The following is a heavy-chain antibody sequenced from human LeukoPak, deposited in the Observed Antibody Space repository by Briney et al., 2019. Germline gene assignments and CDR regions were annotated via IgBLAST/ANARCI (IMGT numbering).Heavy chain of an antibody. CDR1: GFTFSSYS. V-gene: IGHV3-33*06. CDR3: AKDYRDIAVARFDY. Sequence: PGGTLRLSCAASGFTFSSYSMHWVRRAPGKGLEWVAVIWYDGSNKYYADSVKGRFTISRDNSKNTLYLQMNSLRAEDTAVYYCAKDYRDIAVARFDYWGQGTLVTVSS. D-gene: IGHD6-19*01. CDR2: IWYDGSNK. J-gene: IGHJ4*02.